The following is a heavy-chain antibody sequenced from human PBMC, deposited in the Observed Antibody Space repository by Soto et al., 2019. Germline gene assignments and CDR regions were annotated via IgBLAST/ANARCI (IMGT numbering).Heavy chain of an antibody. CDR2: ISWKSGSI. J-gene: IGHJ4*02. CDR1: GFTFDDYA. V-gene: IGHV3-9*01. Sequence: EVQLVESGGGLVQPGRSLRLSCAASGFTFDDYAMHWVRQAPGKGLEWVSGISWKSGSIGYADSVNGRFTLSRDKAKNSLYLQMNRMRAEDTASYYCAKDRGLVLTFYFDYWGQGTLVTVSS. D-gene: IGHD6-19*01. CDR3: AKDRGLVLTFYFDY.